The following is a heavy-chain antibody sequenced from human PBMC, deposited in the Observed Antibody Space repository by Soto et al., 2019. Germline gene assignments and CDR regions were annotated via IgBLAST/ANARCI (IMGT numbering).Heavy chain of an antibody. J-gene: IGHJ4*02. D-gene: IGHD3-3*01. CDR2: IVPMFGTS. CDR3: NRGSEYDFWSGYL. V-gene: IGHV1-69*06. CDR1: GGTSTRYA. Sequence: QERLVQSGAEVRKPGSSVKVSCKVTGGTSTRYAINWVRQAPGQGLEWMGGIVPMFGTSKYAQKFQGRVTNTAETLTKIGYMGMESLRSEDTAGYYCNRGSEYDFWSGYLWGQGTLVSVSS.